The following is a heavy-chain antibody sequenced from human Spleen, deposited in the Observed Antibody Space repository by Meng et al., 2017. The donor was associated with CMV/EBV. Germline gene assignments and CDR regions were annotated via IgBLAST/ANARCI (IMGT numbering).Heavy chain of an antibody. Sequence: GGSLRLSCTASGFTFNTYGMHWVRQAPGRGLEWVAFVRYDGTNTFYADSVKGRFTIYRDNPKNSLFLQVSSLRPEDTAVYYCAKDPGVAAARPNAVDRWGQGTLVTVSS. V-gene: IGHV3-30*02. CDR2: VRYDGTNT. CDR1: GFTFNTYG. D-gene: IGHD6-6*01. CDR3: AKDPGVAAARPNAVDR. J-gene: IGHJ5*02.